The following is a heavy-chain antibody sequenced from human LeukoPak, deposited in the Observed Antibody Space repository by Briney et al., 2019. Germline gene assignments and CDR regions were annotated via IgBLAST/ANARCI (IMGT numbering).Heavy chain of an antibody. CDR3: ARVPDSSGYYV. J-gene: IGHJ4*02. Sequence: GRSLRLSCAASGFTFSSYAMHWVRQAPGKGLEWVAVISYDGSNKYYADSVKGQFTISRDNSKNTLYLQMNSLRAEDTAVYYCARVPDSSGYYVWGQGTLVTVSS. D-gene: IGHD3-22*01. CDR2: ISYDGSNK. CDR1: GFTFSSYA. V-gene: IGHV3-30-3*01.